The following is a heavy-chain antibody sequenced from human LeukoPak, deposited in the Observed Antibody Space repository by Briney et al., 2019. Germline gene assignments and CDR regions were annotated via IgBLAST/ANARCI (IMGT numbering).Heavy chain of an antibody. Sequence: GGSLRLSCAASGFTFSSYAMSWVRQAPGKGLEWVSYISSSSSTIYYADSVKGRSTISRDNAKNSLYLQMNSLRAEDTAVYYCARVTIFGVVSPRYYYMDVWGKGTTVTVSS. V-gene: IGHV3-48*01. D-gene: IGHD3-3*01. CDR1: GFTFSSYA. CDR3: ARVTIFGVVSPRYYYMDV. CDR2: ISSSSSTI. J-gene: IGHJ6*03.